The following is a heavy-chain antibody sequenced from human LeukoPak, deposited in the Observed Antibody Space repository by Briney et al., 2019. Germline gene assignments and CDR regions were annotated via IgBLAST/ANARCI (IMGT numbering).Heavy chain of an antibody. V-gene: IGHV1-3*01. CDR2: INAGNGNT. D-gene: IGHD3-10*01. Sequence: ASVKVSCKASGYTVTSYAMHWVRPAPGQRLEWMGWINAGNGNTKYSQKFQGRVTITRDTSASTAYMELSSLRSEDTAVYYCARFRYGPGNQDYGMDVWGKGTTVTVTS. CDR3: ARFRYGPGNQDYGMDV. J-gene: IGHJ6*04. CDR1: GYTVTSYA.